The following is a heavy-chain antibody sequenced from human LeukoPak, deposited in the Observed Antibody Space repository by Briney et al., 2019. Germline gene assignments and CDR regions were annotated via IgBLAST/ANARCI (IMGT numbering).Heavy chain of an antibody. V-gene: IGHV4-59*01. Sequence: PSETLSLTCTVSGGSISSYYWSWIRQPPGKGLEWIGYIYYSGSTNYNPSLKSRVTISVDTSKNQFSLKLSSVTAADTAVYYCARSGDHYGDYLLDYWGQGTLVTVSS. CDR3: ARSGDHYGDYLLDY. CDR1: GGSISSYY. D-gene: IGHD4-17*01. CDR2: IYYSGST. J-gene: IGHJ4*02.